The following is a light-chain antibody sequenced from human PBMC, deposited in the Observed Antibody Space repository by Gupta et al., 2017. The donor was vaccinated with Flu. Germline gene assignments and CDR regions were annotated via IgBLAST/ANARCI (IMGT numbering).Light chain of an antibody. J-gene: IGLJ2*01. CDR1: SSDIGGYNY. Sequence: QSALTQPPSASGSPGQSVTISCTGTSSDIGGYNYVSWYQQHPGKAPKLMIYDVTQRPSGVPARCSCYKSGNKASRSVLGLQAEDEAEDFCSSSERSNKYVVFGGGTKLTVL. CDR3: SSSERSNKYVV. V-gene: IGLV2-8*01. CDR2: DVT.